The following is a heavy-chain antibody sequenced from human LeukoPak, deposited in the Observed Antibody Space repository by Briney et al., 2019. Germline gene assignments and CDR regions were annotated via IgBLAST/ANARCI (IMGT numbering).Heavy chain of an antibody. V-gene: IGHV4-59*11. J-gene: IGHJ3*02. CDR3: ARDPTTVTKGFDI. CDR2: ISYIGST. Sequence: SETLSLTCTDSDDSFSSHYRTWIRQPPGKGLEWIGYISYIGSTNYNPSLKSRVTISVDTSKNQFSLKVSSVTAADTAVYYCARDPTTVTKGFDIWGQGTLVTVSS. CDR1: DDSFSSHY. D-gene: IGHD4-17*01.